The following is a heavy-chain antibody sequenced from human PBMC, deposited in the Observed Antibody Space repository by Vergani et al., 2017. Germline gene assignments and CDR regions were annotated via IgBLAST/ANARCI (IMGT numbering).Heavy chain of an antibody. V-gene: IGHV4-34*01. J-gene: IGHJ4*02. CDR3: ARVGGYYDSSGYYYAAGSFDY. Sequence: QVQLQQWGAGLLKPSETLSLTCAVYGGSFSGYYWSWIRQPPGKGLEWIGEINHSGSTKNNPSLKSRVTISVDTSKNQFSLKLSSVTAADTAVYYCARVGGYYDSSGYYYAAGSFDYWGQGTLVTVSS. CDR1: GGSFSGYY. D-gene: IGHD3-22*01. CDR2: INHSGST.